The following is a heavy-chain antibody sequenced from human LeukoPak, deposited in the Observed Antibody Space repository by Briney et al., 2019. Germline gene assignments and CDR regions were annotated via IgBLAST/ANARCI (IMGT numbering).Heavy chain of an antibody. V-gene: IGHV3-48*02. CDR1: GFSFSSYS. Sequence: GGSLGLSCAASGFSFSSYSMNWVRQGPGKGLEWVSYISSSSSPIYYADSVKGRFTISRDNAKNSLYLEMNSLRDEDTAVYYCARVPLGGGPLDYWGQGTLVTVSS. CDR3: ARVPLGGGPLDY. D-gene: IGHD2-15*01. J-gene: IGHJ4*02. CDR2: ISSSSSPI.